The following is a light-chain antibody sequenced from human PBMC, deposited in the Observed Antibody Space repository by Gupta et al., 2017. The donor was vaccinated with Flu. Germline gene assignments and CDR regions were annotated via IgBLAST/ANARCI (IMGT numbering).Light chain of an antibody. V-gene: IGLV1-51*01. CDR2: DND. J-gene: IGLJ3*02. Sequence: QSVSPPPPSVSAAPGPKVTISCSGSISNIGNNYVYWYQQLPGTAPKLLMYDNDKRPSGIPDRFSGSKSGTSATLGITGLQTGDEADYYCGTWDGSLSGGVFGGGTKLTVL. CDR3: GTWDGSLSGGV. CDR1: ISNIGNNY.